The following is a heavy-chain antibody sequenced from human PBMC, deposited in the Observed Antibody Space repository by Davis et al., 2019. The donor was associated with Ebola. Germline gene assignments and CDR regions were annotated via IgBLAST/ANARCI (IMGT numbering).Heavy chain of an antibody. Sequence: MPSETLSFTCTVSGGSISSYYWSWIRQPPGKGLEWIGYIYYSGSTNYNPSLKSRVTISVDTSKNQFSLKLSSVTAADTAVYYCARDYKDGYPIDYWGQGTLVTVSS. CDR3: ARDYKDGYPIDY. V-gene: IGHV4-59*08. D-gene: IGHD5-18*01. CDR2: IYYSGST. CDR1: GGSISSYY. J-gene: IGHJ4*02.